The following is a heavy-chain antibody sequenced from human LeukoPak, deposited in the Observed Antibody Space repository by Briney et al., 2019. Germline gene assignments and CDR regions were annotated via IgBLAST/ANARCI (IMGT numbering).Heavy chain of an antibody. CDR3: ARGYSYGHDAFDI. CDR1: GFTFSSYA. Sequence: GGSLRLSCAASGFTFSSYAMSWVRQAPGKGLQWVSAITGSGHATYYADSVRGRFTISRDNSKNTLYLQMNSLRAEDTAVYYCARGYSYGHDAFDIWGQGTMVTVSS. J-gene: IGHJ3*02. CDR2: ITGSGHAT. D-gene: IGHD5-18*01. V-gene: IGHV3-23*01.